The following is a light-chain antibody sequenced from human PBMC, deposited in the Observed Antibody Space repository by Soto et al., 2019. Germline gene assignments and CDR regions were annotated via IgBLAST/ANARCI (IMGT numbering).Light chain of an antibody. CDR1: QSISSK. V-gene: IGKV3-15*01. J-gene: IGKJ5*01. CDR3: QQYNSRLQIT. CDR2: GAS. Sequence: EIVMTQSPATLSVSPGERATLSCRASQSISSKVGWYQQRPGQAPRLLMYGASTRATGIPARFSGSGSGTEFTLTISSLESEDSAVYYCQQYNSRLQITFGQGTRLEIK.